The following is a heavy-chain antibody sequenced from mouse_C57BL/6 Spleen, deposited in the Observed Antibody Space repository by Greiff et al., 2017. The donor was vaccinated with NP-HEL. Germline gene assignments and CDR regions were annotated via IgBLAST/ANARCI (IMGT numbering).Heavy chain of an antibody. V-gene: IGHV5-6*01. CDR3: ARLVTAQATWFAY. Sequence: EVQVVESGGDLVKPGGSLKLSCAASGFTFSSYGMSWVRQTPDKRLEWVATISSGGSYTYYPDSVKGRFTISRDNAQNTLYLQMSSLKSEDTALYYCARLVTAQATWFAYWGQRTLFTLSA. D-gene: IGHD3-2*02. CDR1: GFTFSSYG. CDR2: ISSGGSYT. J-gene: IGHJ3*01.